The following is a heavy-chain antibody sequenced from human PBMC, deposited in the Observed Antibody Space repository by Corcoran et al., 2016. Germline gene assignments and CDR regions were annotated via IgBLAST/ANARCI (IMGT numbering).Heavy chain of an antibody. Sequence: EVQLVESGGGLVQPGGSLRLSCAASGFTFSSYWMHWVRQAPGKGLVWVSRINSDGSSTSYADSVKGRFAISRDNAKNTLYLQMNSLRAEDTAVYYCAPYYYGSGSYYSNWGQGTLVTVSS. J-gene: IGHJ4*02. V-gene: IGHV3-74*01. D-gene: IGHD3-10*01. CDR2: INSDGSST. CDR3: APYYYGSGSYYSN. CDR1: GFTFSSYW.